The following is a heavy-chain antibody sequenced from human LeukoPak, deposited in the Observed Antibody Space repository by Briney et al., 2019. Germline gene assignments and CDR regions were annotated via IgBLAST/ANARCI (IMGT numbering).Heavy chain of an antibody. CDR1: GFTISSYG. CDR2: ISGSGGST. CDR3: ANGPLYYFDY. Sequence: GGTLRLSCAASGFTISSYGMSWVRQAPGKGLEWVSAISGSGGSTYYADSVKGRFTISRDNSKNTLYLQMNSLRAEDTAVYYCANGPLYYFDYWGQGTLVTVSS. J-gene: IGHJ4*02. V-gene: IGHV3-23*01.